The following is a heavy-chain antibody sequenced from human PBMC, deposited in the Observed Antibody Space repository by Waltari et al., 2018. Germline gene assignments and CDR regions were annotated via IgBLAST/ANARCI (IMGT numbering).Heavy chain of an antibody. CDR3: ARVPSSTSFDY. CDR2: ISYDGSNK. CDR1: GFTFSSYA. J-gene: IGHJ4*02. Sequence: QVQLVESGGGVVQPGRSLRLSCAASGFTFSSYAMHWVRQAPGKGLEWVAVISYDGSNKYYADSVKGRFTISRDNSKNTLYLQMNSLRAEDTAVYYCARVPSSTSFDYWGQGTLVTVSS. D-gene: IGHD2-2*01. V-gene: IGHV3-30-3*01.